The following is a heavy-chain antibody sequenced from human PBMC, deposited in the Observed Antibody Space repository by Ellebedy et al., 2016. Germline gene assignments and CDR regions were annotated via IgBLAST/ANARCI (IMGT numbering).Heavy chain of an antibody. V-gene: IGHV3-23*01. J-gene: IGHJ6*03. CDR3: AFNGGYDSKDIYYYYMDV. CDR1: GFTFSTSA. CDR2: ITESDDDT. D-gene: IGHD5-12*01. Sequence: GESLKISXVASGFTFSTSAMTWVRQAPGKGLEWVSTITESDDDTYYADSVRGRFTISRDNSKNALFLQMNSLRGEDTAVYYCAFNGGYDSKDIYYYYMDVWGNGTTVTVSS.